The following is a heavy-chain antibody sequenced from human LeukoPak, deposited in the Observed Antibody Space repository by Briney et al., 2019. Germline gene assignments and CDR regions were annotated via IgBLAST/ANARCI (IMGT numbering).Heavy chain of an antibody. V-gene: IGHV4-34*01. CDR3: AREILLWFGELSYNWFDP. CDR1: GGSFSDYY. CDR2: INHSGST. J-gene: IGHJ5*02. Sequence: SETLSLTCAVYGGSFSDYYWSWIRQSPGKGLEWIGEINHSGSTNYNPSLKSRVTISVDTSKNQFSLKLSSVTAADTAVYYCAREILLWFGELSYNWFDPWGQGTLVTVSS. D-gene: IGHD3-10*01.